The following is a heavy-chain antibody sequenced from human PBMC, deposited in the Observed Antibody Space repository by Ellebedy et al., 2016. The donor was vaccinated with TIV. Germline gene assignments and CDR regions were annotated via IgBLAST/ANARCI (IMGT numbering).Heavy chain of an antibody. V-gene: IGHV3-23*01. CDR2: ISGSGGST. Sequence: GESLKISXAASGFTFSSYAMSWVRQAPGKGLEWVSAISGSGGSTYYADSVKGRFTISRDNSKNTLYLQMNSLRAEDTAVYYCAKGELWWHNGGMDVWGQGTTVTVSS. J-gene: IGHJ6*02. CDR1: GFTFSSYA. CDR3: AKGELWWHNGGMDV. D-gene: IGHD4/OR15-4a*01.